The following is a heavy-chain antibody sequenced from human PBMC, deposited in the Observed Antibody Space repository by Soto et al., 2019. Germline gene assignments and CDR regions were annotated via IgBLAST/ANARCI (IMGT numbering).Heavy chain of an antibody. CDR3: ARGLAVAAHFDY. V-gene: IGHV4-59*01. J-gene: IGHJ4*02. D-gene: IGHD6-19*01. CDR1: GGSISSYY. Sequence: SATLSLTCTVSGGSISSYYWSWIRQPPGKGLEWIGYIYYSGSTNYNPSLKSRVTISVDTSKNQFSLKLSSVTAADTAVYYCARGLAVAAHFDYWGQGTLVTVSS. CDR2: IYYSGST.